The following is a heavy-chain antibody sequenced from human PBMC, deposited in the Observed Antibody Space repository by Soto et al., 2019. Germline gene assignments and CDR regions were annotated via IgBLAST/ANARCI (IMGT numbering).Heavy chain of an antibody. D-gene: IGHD3-22*01. CDR2: IYYSGST. CDR3: ASSYYDSSGYYSSMGYFDY. Sequence: PSEALSLTCTVSGGSISSYYWSWIRQPPGKGLEWIGYIYYSGSTNYNPSLKSRVTISVDTSKNQFSLKLSSVTAADTAVYYCASSYYDSSGYYSSMGYFDYWGQGTLVT. V-gene: IGHV4-59*01. CDR1: GGSISSYY. J-gene: IGHJ4*02.